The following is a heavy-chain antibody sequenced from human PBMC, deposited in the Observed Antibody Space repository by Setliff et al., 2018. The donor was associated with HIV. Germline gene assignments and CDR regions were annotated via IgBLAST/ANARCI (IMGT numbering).Heavy chain of an antibody. CDR3: ARVPAGRLVFLSY. Sequence: SETLSLTCTVSGCFISSYYWSWIRQSPGKGLEWLGYIYYSWSTTYNPSLKSRVTISVDTSKNQFSLTLNSVTAADPAVYSCARVPAGRLVFLSYWGEGTLVTVSS. CDR1: GCFISSYY. J-gene: IGHJ4*02. V-gene: IGHV4-59*01. D-gene: IGHD6-6*01. CDR2: IYYSWST.